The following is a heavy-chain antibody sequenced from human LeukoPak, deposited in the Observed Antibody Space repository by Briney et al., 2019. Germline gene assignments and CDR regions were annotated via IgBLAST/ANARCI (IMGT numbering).Heavy chain of an antibody. D-gene: IGHD2-8*01. CDR2: IYSGGST. Sequence: GGSLRLSCAASGFTFSSNYMSWVRQAPGKGLEWVSVIYSGGSTYYADSVKGRFTISRHNSKNTLYLQMNSLRAEDTAVYYCARDWGYCTNGVCYSLGWFDPWGQGTLVTVSS. J-gene: IGHJ5*02. CDR3: ARDWGYCTNGVCYSLGWFDP. V-gene: IGHV3-53*04. CDR1: GFTFSSNY.